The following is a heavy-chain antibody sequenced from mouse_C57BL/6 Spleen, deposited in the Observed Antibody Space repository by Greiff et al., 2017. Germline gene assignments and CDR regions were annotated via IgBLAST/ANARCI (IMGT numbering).Heavy chain of an antibody. CDR2: ISYSGST. CDR3: AYSSGYVAWFAY. J-gene: IGHJ3*01. D-gene: IGHD3-2*02. CDR1: GYSITSGYD. Sequence: EVKVVESGPGMVKPSQSLSLTCTVTGYSITSGYDWHWIRHFPGNKLEWMGYISYSGSTNYNPSLKSRISITHDTSKNHFFLKLNSVTTEDTATYYCAYSSGYVAWFAYWGQGTLVTVSA. V-gene: IGHV3-1*01.